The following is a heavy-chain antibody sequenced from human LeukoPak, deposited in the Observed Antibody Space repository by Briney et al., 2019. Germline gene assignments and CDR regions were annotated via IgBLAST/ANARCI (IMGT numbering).Heavy chain of an antibody. CDR2: IYYSGST. CDR3: ASVYKYGMDV. CDR1: GGSVSSGSYY. V-gene: IGHV4-61*01. Sequence: SETLSLTCTVSGGSVSSGSYYWSWIRQPPGKGLEWIGYIYYSGSTNYNPSLKSRVTISADTSKNQFSLRLSSVTAADTAVYYCASVYKYGMDVWGQGTTVIVSS. J-gene: IGHJ6*02.